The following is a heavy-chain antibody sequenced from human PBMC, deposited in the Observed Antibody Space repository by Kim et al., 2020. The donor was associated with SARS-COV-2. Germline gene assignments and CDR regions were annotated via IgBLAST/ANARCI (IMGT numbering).Heavy chain of an antibody. J-gene: IGHJ5*02. D-gene: IGHD6-13*01. CDR1: GYTLTELS. V-gene: IGHV1-24*01. CDR2: FDPEDGET. CDR3: ATGAAAGKSNWFDP. Sequence: ASVKVSCKVSGYTLTELSMHWVRQAPGKGLEWMGGFDPEDGETIYAQKFQGRVTMTEDTSTDTAYMELSSLRSEDTAVYYCATGAAAGKSNWFDPWAREPWSPSPQ.